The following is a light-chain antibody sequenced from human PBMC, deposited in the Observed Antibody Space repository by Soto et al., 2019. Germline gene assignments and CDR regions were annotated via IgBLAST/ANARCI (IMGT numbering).Light chain of an antibody. Sequence: EIVLTHSPGNLSLSQGEKATLSCMASQIFTSNSLAWYNQKPGQVPRLLFYGASSRATGISERFSGSESGTDFTLTIRRLVPEDFAVYYCQQYVSPPITFGQGTRLETK. V-gene: IGKV3-20*01. CDR1: QIFTSNS. J-gene: IGKJ5*01. CDR3: QQYVSPPIT. CDR2: GAS.